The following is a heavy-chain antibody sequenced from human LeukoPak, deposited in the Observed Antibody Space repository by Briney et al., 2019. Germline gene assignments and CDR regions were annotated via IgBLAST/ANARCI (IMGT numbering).Heavy chain of an antibody. CDR3: ARCSRYYYYMDV. V-gene: IGHV4-39*07. CDR2: IYYSGST. CDR1: GGSISSSSYY. Sequence: SETLSLTCTVSGGSISSSSYYWGWSRQPPGKGLEWIGSIYYSGSTYYNPSLKSRVTISVDTSKNQFSLKLSSVTAADTAVYYCARCSRYYYYMDVRGKGTTVTVSS. J-gene: IGHJ6*03.